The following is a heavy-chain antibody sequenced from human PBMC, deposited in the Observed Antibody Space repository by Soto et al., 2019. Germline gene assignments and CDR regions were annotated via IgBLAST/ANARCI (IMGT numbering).Heavy chain of an antibody. CDR2: ISGSGGST. CDR3: AKDIVVVPAASYYYYGMDV. V-gene: IGHV3-23*01. Sequence: AGGSLRLSCAASGFTFSSYAMSWVRQAPGKGLEWVSAISGSGGSTYYADSVKGRFTISRDNSKNTLYLQMNSLRAEDTAVYYCAKDIVVVPAASYYYYGMDVWGQGTTVTVSS. CDR1: GFTFSSYA. J-gene: IGHJ6*02. D-gene: IGHD2-2*01.